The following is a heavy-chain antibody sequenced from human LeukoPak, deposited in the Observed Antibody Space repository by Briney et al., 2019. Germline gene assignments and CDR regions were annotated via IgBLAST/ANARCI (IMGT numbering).Heavy chain of an antibody. J-gene: IGHJ6*04. CDR3: AGESCSSTSCYGRVDYYYYGMDV. V-gene: IGHV4-31*03. CDR2: IYYSGST. Sequence: PSETLSLACTVSGGSLSSGGYYWGWLRQHPGRGLEWVGYIYYSGSTYYNPSLKSRVTISVDTSKNQFSLKLSSVTAADTAVYYCAGESCSSTSCYGRVDYYYYGMDVWGKGTTVTVSS. D-gene: IGHD2-2*01. CDR1: GGSLSSGGYY.